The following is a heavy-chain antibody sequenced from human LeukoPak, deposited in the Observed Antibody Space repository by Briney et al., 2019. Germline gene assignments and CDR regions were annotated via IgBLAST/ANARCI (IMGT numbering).Heavy chain of an antibody. CDR2: SIGYSGKA. V-gene: IGHV1-18*01. CDR1: DYMLTSFG. Sequence: ASVKVSCKVPDYMLTSFGVSWVRQAPGQGLEWIGWSIGYSGKANYAQKLQDRITMTTDLSTSTVYMELKSLTSDDTAIYYCARGKTIDYWGQRTLVTVSS. J-gene: IGHJ4*02. CDR3: ARGKTIDY. D-gene: IGHD1-1*01.